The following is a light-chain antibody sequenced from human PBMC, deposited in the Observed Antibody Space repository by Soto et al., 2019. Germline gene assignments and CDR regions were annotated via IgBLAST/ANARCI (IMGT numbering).Light chain of an antibody. CDR2: GAS. Sequence: EIVMTQSPATLSVSPGERATLSCRASQSVSSNLAWYQQKPGQAPRLLIYGASSRATGIPDRFSGSGSGTDFTLTISRLEPEDFGVYYCQQYHNWPAFGQGTKVDIK. CDR1: QSVSSN. CDR3: QQYHNWPA. V-gene: IGKV3D-15*01. J-gene: IGKJ1*01.